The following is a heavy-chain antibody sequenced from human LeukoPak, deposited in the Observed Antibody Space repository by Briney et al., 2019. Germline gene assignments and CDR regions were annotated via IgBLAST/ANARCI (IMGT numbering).Heavy chain of an antibody. V-gene: IGHV4-61*02. J-gene: IGHJ1*01. CDR2: IYTSGST. CDR1: GGSISSGSYY. CDR3: ARSYFYEYFQH. D-gene: IGHD3-3*01. Sequence: SETLSLTCTVPGGSISSGSYYWSWIRQPAGKGLEWIGRIYTSGSTNYNPSPKSQVTISVDTSKNHFSLKLSSVTAADTAVYYCARSYFYEYFQHWGQGTLVTVSS.